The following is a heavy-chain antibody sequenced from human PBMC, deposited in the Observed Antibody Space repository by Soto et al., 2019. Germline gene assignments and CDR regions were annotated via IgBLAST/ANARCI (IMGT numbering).Heavy chain of an antibody. CDR3: ARTVGWLDP. CDR2: TYYRSKWYK. J-gene: IGHJ5*02. D-gene: IGHD2-15*01. V-gene: IGHV6-1*01. CDR1: VDSVSSNSAT. Sequence: PSQTLSLTCAISVDSVSSNSATWNCIRQSPSRGLEWLGRTYYRSKWYKEYAPSVKSRITINPDTSKNQFSLQLNSVSPEDTAVYYCARTVGWLDPWGQGTLVTVSS.